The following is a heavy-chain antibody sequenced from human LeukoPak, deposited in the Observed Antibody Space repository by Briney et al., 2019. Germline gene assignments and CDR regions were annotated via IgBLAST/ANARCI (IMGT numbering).Heavy chain of an antibody. CDR1: GGSISSHY. V-gene: IGHV4-59*11. J-gene: IGHJ6*03. CDR3: AAGVDCSSTSCYPYYYYYYMDV. Sequence: PSETLSLTCTVSGGSISSHYWSWIRQPPGKGLEWIGYIYYSGSTNYNPSLKGRVTISVDTSKNQFSLKLSSVTAADTAVYYCAAGVDCSSTSCYPYYYYYYMDVWGKGTTVTVSS. D-gene: IGHD2-2*01. CDR2: IYYSGST.